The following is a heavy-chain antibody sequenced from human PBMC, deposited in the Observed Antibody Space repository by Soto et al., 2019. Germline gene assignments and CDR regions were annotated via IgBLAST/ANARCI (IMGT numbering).Heavy chain of an antibody. CDR1: GFTVNTYW. D-gene: IGHD2-15*01. CDR2: IKHDGSDS. Sequence: EVHLVESGGGLVQPGVSLRLSGTASGFTVNTYWMTWVRQAPGKGLELVASIKHDGSDSWYVDSVEGRFIASRDNAKKSLFLRMDSLRGEDTAVLYCARGGGYYFDLLGQGTLVTVSS. CDR3: ARGGGYYFDL. J-gene: IGHJ4*02. V-gene: IGHV3-7*01.